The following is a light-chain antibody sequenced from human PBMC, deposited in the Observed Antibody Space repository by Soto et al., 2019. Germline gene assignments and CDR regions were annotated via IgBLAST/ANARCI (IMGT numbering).Light chain of an antibody. CDR2: GAS. Sequence: EIVMTQSPATLSVSPGERATLSCTASQSVSSNLAWYQQKPGQAPRLLIYGASTRATGIPARFSGSGSGTEFTFSISSLQSEDYAVYYCQQYNNWPPITFGQGTRLEIK. CDR3: QQYNNWPPIT. V-gene: IGKV3-15*01. J-gene: IGKJ5*01. CDR1: QSVSSN.